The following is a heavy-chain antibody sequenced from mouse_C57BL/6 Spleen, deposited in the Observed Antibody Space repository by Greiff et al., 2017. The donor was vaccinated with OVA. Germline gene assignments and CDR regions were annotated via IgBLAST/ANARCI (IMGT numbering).Heavy chain of an antibody. D-gene: IGHD1-1*01. CDR2: IDTSDSYT. J-gene: IGHJ1*03. Sequence: QVQLQQPGAELVKPGASVKLSCTASGYTFTSYWMQWVKQRPGQGLEWIGEIDTSDSYTNYNQKFKGKATLTVDTSSSTAYMQLRSLTSEDSAVYYCARFYYGSCLHGYFDVWGTGTMVTVSS. V-gene: IGHV1-50*01. CDR1: GYTFTSYW. CDR3: ARFYYGSCLHGYFDV.